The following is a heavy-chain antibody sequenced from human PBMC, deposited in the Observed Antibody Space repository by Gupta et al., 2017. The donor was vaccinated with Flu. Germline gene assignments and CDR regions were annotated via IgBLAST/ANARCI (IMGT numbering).Heavy chain of an antibody. J-gene: IGHJ4*02. D-gene: IGHD3-22*01. V-gene: IGHV3-7*01. CDR2: IKQVGSEK. CDR1: GFTFSSYW. CDR3: ARVGPASGYYTDY. Sequence: EVQLVESGGGLVQPGGSLRLSCAASGFTFSSYWMSWVRQAPGKGLEWVANIKQVGSEKYYVDSVKGRFTISRDNAKNSVYLQMNSLRAEDTAVYYCARVGPASGYYTDYWGRGTLVTVSS.